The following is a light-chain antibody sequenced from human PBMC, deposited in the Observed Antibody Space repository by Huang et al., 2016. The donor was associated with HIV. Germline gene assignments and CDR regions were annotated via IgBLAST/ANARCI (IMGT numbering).Light chain of an antibody. Sequence: IQLHQSPSSLSASVGERVAITCRASQDIGNSLAWYQQRPGKAPKPLIYAASTLQGGVSSRFGGSVSGTYFTLTINDLQPEDFATYYCQQLKDYPVTFGQGTRLDIE. CDR3: QQLKDYPVT. CDR2: AAS. CDR1: QDIGNS. V-gene: IGKV1-9*01. J-gene: IGKJ5*01.